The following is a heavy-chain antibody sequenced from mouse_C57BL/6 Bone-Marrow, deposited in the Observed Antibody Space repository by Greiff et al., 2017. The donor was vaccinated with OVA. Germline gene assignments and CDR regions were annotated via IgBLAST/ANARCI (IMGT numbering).Heavy chain of an antibody. CDR3: AREIGTTVVDWYFDV. J-gene: IGHJ1*03. CDR2: IDPSDSYT. D-gene: IGHD1-1*01. CDR1: GYTFTSYW. Sequence: VQLQQPGAELVMPGASVKLSCKASGYTFTSYWMHWVKQRPGQGLEWIREIDPSDSYTNYNQKFKGKSTLTVDKSSSTAYMQLSSLTSEDSAVYYCAREIGTTVVDWYFDVWGTGTTVTVSS. V-gene: IGHV1-69*01.